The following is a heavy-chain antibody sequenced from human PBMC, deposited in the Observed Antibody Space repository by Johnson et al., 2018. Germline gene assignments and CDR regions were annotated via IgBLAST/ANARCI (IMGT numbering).Heavy chain of an antibody. J-gene: IGHJ3*02. Sequence: QVQLVQSGGGLVQPGGSLRLSCAASGFIFSNYWMGWVRQAPGKGLEWVAIISYDGNNKDYAGSVKGRFTISRDSSKNMLYRQVNSLRAEDRGVYYCAPPRGGAFDIWGQGTMVTVSS. CDR2: ISYDGNNK. V-gene: IGHV3-30*03. CDR1: GFIFSNYW. D-gene: IGHD3-10*01. CDR3: APPRGGAFDI.